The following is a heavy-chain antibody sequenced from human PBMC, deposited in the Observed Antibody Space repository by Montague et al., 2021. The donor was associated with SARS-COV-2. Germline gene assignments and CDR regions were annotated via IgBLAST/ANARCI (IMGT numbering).Heavy chain of an antibody. V-gene: IGHV4-31*03. D-gene: IGHD6-19*01. CDR2: IYYSGST. CDR1: GGSINSGGYY. J-gene: IGHJ3*02. Sequence: TLSLTCTVSGGSINSGGYYWSWIRQHPGKGLEWIGYIYYSGSTYYNPSLKSRLTISVDTSKNQFSLKLSSVTAADTAVYYCARVHFVSSGWYPDAFDIWGPGTMGTVSS. CDR3: ARVHFVSSGWYPDAFDI.